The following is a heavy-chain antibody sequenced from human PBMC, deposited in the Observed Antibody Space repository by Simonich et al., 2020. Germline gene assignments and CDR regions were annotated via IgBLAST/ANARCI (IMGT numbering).Heavy chain of an antibody. D-gene: IGHD1-26*01. Sequence: QVQLVQSGAEVKKPGASVKGSCQASGYTFTGYYMHWGRQAPGQGHEWMGRNNPISGGTNHAQKFQGRVTMTRDTSISTAYMELSRLRPDDTAVYYCARELGGARQNAFDIWGQGTMVTVSS. CDR2: NNPISGGT. CDR3: ARELGGARQNAFDI. CDR1: GYTFTGYY. V-gene: IGHV1-2*06. J-gene: IGHJ3*02.